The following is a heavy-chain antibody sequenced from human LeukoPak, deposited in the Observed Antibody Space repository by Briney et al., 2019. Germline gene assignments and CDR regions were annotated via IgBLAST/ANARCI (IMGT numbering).Heavy chain of an antibody. Sequence: GGSLSLSCAASGFLVSDNYMHWLRQAPGKGLEWVSVLYTGGSTYYADSGKGRFTISRDNSKNTLYLQMNSLRVEDTAVYYCARDHWNYHAFDYWGQGTRVTVSS. J-gene: IGHJ4*02. D-gene: IGHD1-7*01. CDR2: LYTGGST. CDR3: ARDHWNYHAFDY. V-gene: IGHV3-53*01. CDR1: GFLVSDNY.